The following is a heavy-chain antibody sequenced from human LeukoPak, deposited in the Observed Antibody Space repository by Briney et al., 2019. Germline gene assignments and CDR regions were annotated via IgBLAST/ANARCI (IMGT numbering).Heavy chain of an antibody. V-gene: IGHV1-69*11. CDR3: ARGPDYDSSGLDY. D-gene: IGHD3-22*01. Sequence: ASVKVSCKASGGTFSSYAISWVRQAPGQGLEWMGRIIPILGTANYAQKFQGRVTITTDESTSTAYMELSSLRSEDTAVYYCARGPDYDSSGLDYWGQGTLVTVSS. CDR2: IIPILGTA. J-gene: IGHJ4*02. CDR1: GGTFSSYA.